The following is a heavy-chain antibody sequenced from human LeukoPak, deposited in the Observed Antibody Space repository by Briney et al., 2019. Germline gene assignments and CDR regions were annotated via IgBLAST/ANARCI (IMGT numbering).Heavy chain of an antibody. V-gene: IGHV1-69*13. CDR1: GGTFSSYT. D-gene: IGHD3-3*01. J-gene: IGHJ6*03. CDR3: ARGPTTIFGVVMAYYYMDV. CDR2: IIPIFGTA. Sequence: SVKVSCKASGGTFSSYTISWVRQAPGQGLEWMGGIIPIFGTANYAQKFQGRVTITADESTSTAYMELSSLRSEDTAVYYCARGPTTIFGVVMAYYYMDVWGKGTTVTVSS.